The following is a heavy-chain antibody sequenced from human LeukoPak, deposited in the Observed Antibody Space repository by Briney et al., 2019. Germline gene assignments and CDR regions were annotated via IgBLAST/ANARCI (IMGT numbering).Heavy chain of an antibody. J-gene: IGHJ4*02. CDR2: VYDRGGT. Sequence: SETLSLTCTVSGDFISRYYWSWIRQSPGKGLEWIGYVYDRGGTNYNPSLKRRAIISADTSKNQFSLKVTSVTAADTAVYYCARASDSGDWHLGYWGQGTLVTVPS. D-gene: IGHD2-21*02. V-gene: IGHV4-59*01. CDR3: ARASDSGDWHLGY. CDR1: GDFISRYY.